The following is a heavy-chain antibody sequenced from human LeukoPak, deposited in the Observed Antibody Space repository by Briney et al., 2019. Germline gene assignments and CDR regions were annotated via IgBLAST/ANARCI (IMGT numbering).Heavy chain of an antibody. CDR2: ISGSGGST. V-gene: IGHV3-23*01. D-gene: IGHD6-19*01. CDR3: AKGMGRGSGWPFDY. J-gene: IGHJ4*02. CDR1: GFTFSSYA. Sequence: GGSLRLSCAAFGFTFSSYAMSWVRQAPGKGLEWVSAISGSGGSTYYADSVKGRFTISRDNSKNTLYLQMNSLRAEDTAVYYCAKGMGRGSGWPFDYWGQGTLVTVSS.